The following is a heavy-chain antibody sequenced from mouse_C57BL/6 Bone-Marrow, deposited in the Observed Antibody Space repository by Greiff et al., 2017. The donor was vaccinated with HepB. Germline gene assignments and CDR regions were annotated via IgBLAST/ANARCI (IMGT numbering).Heavy chain of an antibody. Sequence: QVQLKESGAELARPGASVKLSCKASGYTFTSYGISWVKQRTGQGLEWIGMIHPNSGSTNYNEKFKSKATLTVDKSSSTAYMQLSSLTSEDSAVYYCAKLGRGYYFDYWGQGTTLTVSS. CDR2: IHPNSGST. V-gene: IGHV1-81*01. D-gene: IGHD4-1*01. CDR3: AKLGRGYYFDY. J-gene: IGHJ2*01. CDR1: GYTFTSYG.